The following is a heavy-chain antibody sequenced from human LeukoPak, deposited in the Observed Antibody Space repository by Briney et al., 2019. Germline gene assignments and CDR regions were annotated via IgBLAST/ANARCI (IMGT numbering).Heavy chain of an antibody. CDR2: INQGGSVK. V-gene: IGHV3-7*01. Sequence: GGSLRLSCAASGFSFRAFWMTWVGQAPGKGLDWVANINQGGSVKYYVDSVKGRFTISRDDAESSLYVQMNSLRDEDTAVYYCARFGYSGWNLEYWGQGTLVTVSS. CDR3: ARFGYSGWNLEY. D-gene: IGHD5-12*01. J-gene: IGHJ4*02. CDR1: GFSFRAFW.